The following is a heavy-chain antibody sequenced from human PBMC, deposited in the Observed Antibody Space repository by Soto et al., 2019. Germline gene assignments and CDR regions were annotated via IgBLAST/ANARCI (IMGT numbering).Heavy chain of an antibody. V-gene: IGHV3-49*03. D-gene: IGHD5-18*01. CDR1: GFTFGDFA. CDR2: IKSKLFGGTP. J-gene: IGHJ4*02. CDR3: TRDHYGGGFNSGAFDS. Sequence: GGSLRLSCSPSGFTFGDFAMNWFRQAPGKGLEWVGFIKSKLFGGTPEYAASLKGRVTISRDDSMSIAYLQMNSLKTDDTAIYYCTRDHYGGGFNSGAFDSWGQGTPVTVSS.